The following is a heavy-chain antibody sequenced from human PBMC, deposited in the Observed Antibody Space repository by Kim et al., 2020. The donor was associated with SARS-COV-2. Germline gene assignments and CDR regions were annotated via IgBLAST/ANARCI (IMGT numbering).Heavy chain of an antibody. V-gene: IGHV3-66*01. CDR2: T. CDR3: AREPSTYFDY. Sequence: TYNADSVKGRFTLSRDDSKNPVYLQMNSLRAEETAVYFCAREPSTYFDYWGQGTLVTVSS. J-gene: IGHJ4*02.